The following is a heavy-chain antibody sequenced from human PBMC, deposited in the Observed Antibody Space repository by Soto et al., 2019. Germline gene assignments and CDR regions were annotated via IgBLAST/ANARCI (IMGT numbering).Heavy chain of an antibody. J-gene: IGHJ4*02. V-gene: IGHV3-7*01. CDR2: IKQDGSEK. CDR3: ASLESIAALIH. Sequence: PGGSLRLSCEASGFTFSSYAMSWVRQAPGKGLEWVANIKQDGSEKYYVDSVKGRFTISRDNAKNSLYLQMNSLRAEDTAVYYCASLESIAALIHWGQGTLVTVSS. CDR1: GFTFSSYA. D-gene: IGHD6-6*01.